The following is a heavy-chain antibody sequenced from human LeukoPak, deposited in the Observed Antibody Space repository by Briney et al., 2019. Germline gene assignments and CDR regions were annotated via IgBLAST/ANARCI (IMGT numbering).Heavy chain of an antibody. CDR2: INHSGST. Sequence: SETLSLTCAVYGGSFSGYYWSWIRQPPGKGLEWIGEINHSGSTNYNPSLKSRVTISVDTSKNQFSLKLSSVTAADTAVYYCARGFWSGYYYHYYYYMDVWGKGTTVTVSS. J-gene: IGHJ6*03. D-gene: IGHD3-3*01. CDR1: GGSFSGYY. CDR3: ARGFWSGYYYHYYYYMDV. V-gene: IGHV4-34*01.